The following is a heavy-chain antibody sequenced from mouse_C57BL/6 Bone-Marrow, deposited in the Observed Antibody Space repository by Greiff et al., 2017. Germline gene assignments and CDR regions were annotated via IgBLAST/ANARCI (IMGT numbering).Heavy chain of an antibody. CDR2: IYPGDGDT. CDR3: ETTVVATPYYYAMDY. J-gene: IGHJ4*01. Sequence: VMLVESGPELVKPGASVKISCKASGYAFSSSWMNWVKQRPGKGLEWIGRIYPGDGDTNYNGKFKGKATLTADKSSSTAYMQLSSLTSEDSAVYFCETTVVATPYYYAMDYWGQGTSVTVSS. D-gene: IGHD1-1*01. CDR1: GYAFSSSW. V-gene: IGHV1-82*01.